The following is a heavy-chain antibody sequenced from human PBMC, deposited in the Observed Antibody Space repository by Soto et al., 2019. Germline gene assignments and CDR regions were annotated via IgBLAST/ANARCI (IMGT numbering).Heavy chain of an antibody. Sequence: QVQLQESGPGLVKPSQTLSLTCTVSGGSISSGGYYWSWIRQHPGKGLEWIGYIYYSGSTYYNPSLKSRVTISVDTSKNQFSLKLSSVTAADTVVYYCARDLPRGYSYGGNAFDIWGQGTMVTVSS. CDR2: IYYSGST. CDR1: GGSISSGGYY. D-gene: IGHD5-18*01. V-gene: IGHV4-31*03. CDR3: ARDLPRGYSYGGNAFDI. J-gene: IGHJ3*02.